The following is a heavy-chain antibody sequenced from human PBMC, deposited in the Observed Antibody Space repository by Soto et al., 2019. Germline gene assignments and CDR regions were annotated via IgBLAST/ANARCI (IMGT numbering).Heavy chain of an antibody. Sequence: SETLSLTCAVYGGSFSGYYWSWIRQPPGKGLEWIGEINHSGSTNYNPSLKSRVTISVDTSKNQFSLKPSSVTAADTAVYYCARRRGMATVTYWYFDLWGRRTLVTVSS. D-gene: IGHD4-4*01. V-gene: IGHV4-34*01. CDR1: GGSFSGYY. J-gene: IGHJ2*01. CDR2: INHSGST. CDR3: ARRRGMATVTYWYFDL.